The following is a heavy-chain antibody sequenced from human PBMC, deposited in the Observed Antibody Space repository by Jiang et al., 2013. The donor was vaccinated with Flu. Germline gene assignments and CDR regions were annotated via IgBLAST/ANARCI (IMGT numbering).Heavy chain of an antibody. Sequence: KPSETLSLTCTVSGGSISSSSYYWGWIRQPPGKGLEWIGSIYYSGSTYYNPSLKSRVTISVDTSKNQFSLKLSSVTAADTAVYYCAYDSSGYPLTPFDYWGQGTLVTVSS. CDR3: AYDSSGYPLTPFDY. CDR1: GGSISSSSYY. D-gene: IGHD3-22*01. CDR2: IYYSGST. V-gene: IGHV4-39*07. J-gene: IGHJ4*02.